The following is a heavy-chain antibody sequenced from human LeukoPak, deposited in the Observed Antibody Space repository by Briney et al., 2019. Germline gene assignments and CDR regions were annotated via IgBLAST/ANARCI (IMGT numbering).Heavy chain of an antibody. Sequence: GGSLRLSCAASGFTFGMYEMNWVRQAAGKGLEWVSYISSSGSTIYYGGSVEGRFTISRDNAKNSMYLHMNSLCDDDTAVYYCARDNDVFDIWGQGTMVTVSS. CDR2: ISSSGSTI. CDR1: GFTFGMYE. CDR3: ARDNDVFDI. V-gene: IGHV3-48*03. J-gene: IGHJ3*02.